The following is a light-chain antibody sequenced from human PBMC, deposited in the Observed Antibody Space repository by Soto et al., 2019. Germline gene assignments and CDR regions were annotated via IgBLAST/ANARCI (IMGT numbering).Light chain of an antibody. CDR1: SGDFGDYY. V-gene: IGLV2-11*01. Sequence: QSALTQPRSGSGSPGHSVTISCTGTSGDFGDYYVSWYQHHPGKAPRLIIYDVTNRHSGVPDRFSASKSGNTASLTISGLQTEADADYYFFSTAGSYSKVFCGGTQLTAL. CDR2: DVT. CDR3: FSTAGSYSKV. J-gene: IGLJ3*02.